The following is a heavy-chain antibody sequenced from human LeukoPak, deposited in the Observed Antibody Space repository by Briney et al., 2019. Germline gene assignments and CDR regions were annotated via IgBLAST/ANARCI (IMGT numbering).Heavy chain of an antibody. D-gene: IGHD4-23*01. CDR3: VKEGKLTVAGNYFDD. Sequence: GASVKVSCKASGYTFTGYYMHWVRQAPGQGLEWMGWINPNSGGTNYAQKFQGRVTMTRDTSINTAYMDLSRLRSDDTAVFYCVKEGKLTVAGNYFDDWGQGTLVTVSS. CDR2: INPNSGGT. V-gene: IGHV1-2*02. CDR1: GYTFTGYY. J-gene: IGHJ4*02.